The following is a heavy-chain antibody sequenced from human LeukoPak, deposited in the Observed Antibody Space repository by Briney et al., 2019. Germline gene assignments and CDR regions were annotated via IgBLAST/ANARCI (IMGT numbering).Heavy chain of an antibody. CDR3: ARLDCSSTSCYGMGAFDI. D-gene: IGHD2-2*01. Sequence: SETLSLTCTVAGGSISSRNYYWAWIRRPPGKGLEWIGSMYYSGGTYYNPSLKSRVTISVDMSRSQFSLKLHSVTAADTAVYYCARLDCSSTSCYGMGAFDIWGQGTMVTVSS. J-gene: IGHJ3*02. V-gene: IGHV4-39*07. CDR1: GGSISSRNYY. CDR2: MYYSGGT.